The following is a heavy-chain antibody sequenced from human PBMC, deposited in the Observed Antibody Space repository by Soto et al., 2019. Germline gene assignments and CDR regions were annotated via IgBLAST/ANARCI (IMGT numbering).Heavy chain of an antibody. V-gene: IGHV5-51*01. CDR2: IYPGDSDT. J-gene: IGHJ3*02. Sequence: EVQLVQSGAEVKKPGESLKISCKGSGYIFTSHWIGWVRQMPGKGLEWLGIIYPGDSDTRYSPSFQGQVTSSADKSITTDNLQWSSLKASDTAMYYRARALKDTVMAHHAFDIWGQGTMVTVSS. CDR3: ARALKDTVMAHHAFDI. CDR1: GYIFTSHW. D-gene: IGHD5-18*01.